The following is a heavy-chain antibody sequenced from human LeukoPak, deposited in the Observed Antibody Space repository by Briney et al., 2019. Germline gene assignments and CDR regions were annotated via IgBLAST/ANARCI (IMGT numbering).Heavy chain of an antibody. Sequence: APVKVSCKASGYTFTGYYMHWVRQAPGQGLEWMGWINPNSGGTNYAQKFQGRVTMTRDTSISTAYMELSRLRSDDTAVYYCAREMAGDDNYFDYWGQGTLVTVSS. V-gene: IGHV1-2*02. CDR3: AREMAGDDNYFDY. J-gene: IGHJ4*02. CDR1: GYTFTGYY. CDR2: INPNSGGT. D-gene: IGHD3-10*01.